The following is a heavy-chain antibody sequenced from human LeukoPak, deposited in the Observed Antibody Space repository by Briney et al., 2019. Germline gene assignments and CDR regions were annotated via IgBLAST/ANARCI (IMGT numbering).Heavy chain of an antibody. D-gene: IGHD3-10*01. J-gene: IGHJ3*02. CDR3: ARDRIRQFPGGALDI. CDR1: GFTFSSYW. CDR2: IKQDGSEK. Sequence: PGGSLRLSCAASGFTFSSYWMSWFRQAPGKGLEWPATIKQDGSEKYYVDSVKGRFTISRDNAKNSLYLQMNSLRAEDTAVYYCARDRIRQFPGGALDIWGQGTMVTVSS. V-gene: IGHV3-7*01.